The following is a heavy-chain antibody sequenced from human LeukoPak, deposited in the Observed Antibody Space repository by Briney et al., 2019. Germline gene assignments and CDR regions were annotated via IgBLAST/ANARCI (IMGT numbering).Heavy chain of an antibody. D-gene: IGHD2-21*02. CDR3: ARQSNCGGDCYSIWFDP. J-gene: IGHJ5*02. CDR1: GGSFSGYY. V-gene: IGHV4-59*10. CDR2: IYTSGST. Sequence: SETLSLTCAVYGGSFSGYYWIWIRQSAGKGLEWIGRIYTSGSTNYNPSLKSRVTMSVDTSKNQFSLKLTSVTAADTAVYYCARQSNCGGDCYSIWFDPWGQGTLVTVSS.